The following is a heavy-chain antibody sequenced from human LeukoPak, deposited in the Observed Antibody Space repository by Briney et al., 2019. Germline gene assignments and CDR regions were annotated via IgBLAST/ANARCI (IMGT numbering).Heavy chain of an antibody. CDR3: ASCGIRGYSSSWYGDY. CDR1: GFTFSSYG. V-gene: IGHV3-33*01. J-gene: IGHJ4*02. CDR2: IWYDGSNK. Sequence: GGCLRLSCAASGFTFSSYGMHWVRQAPGKGLEWVAVIWYDGSNKYYADSVKGRFTISRDNSKNTLYLQMNSLRAEDTAVYYCASCGIRGYSSSWYGDYWGQGTLVTVSS. D-gene: IGHD6-13*01.